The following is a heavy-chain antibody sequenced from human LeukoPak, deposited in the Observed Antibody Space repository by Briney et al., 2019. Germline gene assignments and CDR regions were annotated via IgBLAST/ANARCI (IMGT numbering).Heavy chain of an antibody. CDR2: IWYDGSNK. D-gene: IGHD3-3*01. Sequence: PGGSLRLSCAASGFTFSSYGMHWVRQAPGKGLEWVAVIWYDGSNKYYADSVKGRFTISRDNSKNTLYLQMNSLRAEDTAVYYCARDDYDFWSGGIKYYFDYWGQGTLVTVSS. J-gene: IGHJ4*02. CDR3: ARDDYDFWSGGIKYYFDY. CDR1: GFTFSSYG. V-gene: IGHV3-33*01.